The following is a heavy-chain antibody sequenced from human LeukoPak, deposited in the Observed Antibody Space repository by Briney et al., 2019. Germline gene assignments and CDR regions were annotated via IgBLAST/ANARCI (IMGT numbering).Heavy chain of an antibody. CDR1: GFTFSSYA. Sequence: SEGSLRLSCAASGFTFSSYAISWVRQAPGKGLEWVSAISGSGGSTYYADSVKGRFTISRDNSKNTLYLQMNSLRAEDTAVYYCAKYYYDSSGYYYDPIYFDYWGQGTLVTVSS. J-gene: IGHJ4*02. CDR3: AKYYYDSSGYYYDPIYFDY. V-gene: IGHV3-23*01. D-gene: IGHD3-22*01. CDR2: ISGSGGST.